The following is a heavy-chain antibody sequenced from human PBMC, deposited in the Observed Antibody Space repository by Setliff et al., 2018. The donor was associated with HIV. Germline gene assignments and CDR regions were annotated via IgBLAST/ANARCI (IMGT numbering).Heavy chain of an antibody. CDR1: GVSIENNF. CDR2: ISYTGST. CDR3: ARGAYIKMNYCFVY. V-gene: IGHV4-59*01. Sequence: PSETLSLTCTVSGVSIENNFWSWFRQPPGKGLEWIGYISYTGSTNYDPSLKSRLTIVADTSKSQFSLKLTSVTAADTAVYYCARGAYIKMNYCFVYWGRGTLVTVSS. J-gene: IGHJ4*02. D-gene: IGHD3-16*01.